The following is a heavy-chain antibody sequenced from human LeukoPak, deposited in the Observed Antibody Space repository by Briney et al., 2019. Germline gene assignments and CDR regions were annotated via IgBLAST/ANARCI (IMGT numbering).Heavy chain of an antibody. CDR1: GFTFSSYA. Sequence: GGSLRLSCVASGFTFSSYAMSWVRQAPGKGLEWVSAISGSGGSTYYADSVKGRFTISRDNSKNTLYLQMNSLRAEDTAVYYCAKDRDNWNFFDYWGQGTLVTVSS. D-gene: IGHD1-7*01. V-gene: IGHV3-23*01. CDR3: AKDRDNWNFFDY. J-gene: IGHJ4*02. CDR2: ISGSGGST.